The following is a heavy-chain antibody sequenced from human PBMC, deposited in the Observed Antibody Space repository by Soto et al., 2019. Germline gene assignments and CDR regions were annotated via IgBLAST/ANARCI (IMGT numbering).Heavy chain of an antibody. CDR2: ISSSSSYT. Sequence: GGSLRLSCAASGFTFSDYYMSWIRQAPGKGLEWVSYISSSSSYTNYADSVKGRFTISRDNAKNPLYLQMNSLRAEDTAMYYCASARDEVVRGPYYYYGMDVWGQGTTVTVSS. D-gene: IGHD2-15*01. CDR3: ASARDEVVRGPYYYYGMDV. CDR1: GFTFSDYY. J-gene: IGHJ6*02. V-gene: IGHV3-11*03.